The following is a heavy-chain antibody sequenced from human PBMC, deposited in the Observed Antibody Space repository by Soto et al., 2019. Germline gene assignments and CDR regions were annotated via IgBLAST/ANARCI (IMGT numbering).Heavy chain of an antibody. D-gene: IGHD3-16*02. Sequence: QVQLVESGGGVVQPGRSLRLSCAASGFTFSSYGMHWVRQAPGKGLEWVAVISYDGSNKYYADSVKGRFTISRDNSKNTLYLQMNSLRAEDTAVDYCEKDRDDYVWGSYRALNWFDPWGQGTLVTVSS. CDR1: GFTFSSYG. CDR3: EKDRDDYVWGSYRALNWFDP. CDR2: ISYDGSNK. J-gene: IGHJ5*02. V-gene: IGHV3-30*18.